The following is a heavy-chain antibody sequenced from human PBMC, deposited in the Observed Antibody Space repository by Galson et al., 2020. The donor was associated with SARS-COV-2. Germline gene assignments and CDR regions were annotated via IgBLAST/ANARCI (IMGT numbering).Heavy chain of an antibody. D-gene: IGHD6-19*01. CDR3: TRLEIGSGWLFDY. J-gene: IGHJ4*02. V-gene: IGHV3-73*01. CDR1: GFTFSVSA. Sequence: GGSLRLSCAASGFTFSVSAMHWVRQASGKGLEWVGRIRSKANNYATAYAASVQGRFTISRDDSKNTAYLQMNSLKTEDTAVYYCTRLEIGSGWLFDYWGQGTLVTVSS. CDR2: IRSKANNYAT.